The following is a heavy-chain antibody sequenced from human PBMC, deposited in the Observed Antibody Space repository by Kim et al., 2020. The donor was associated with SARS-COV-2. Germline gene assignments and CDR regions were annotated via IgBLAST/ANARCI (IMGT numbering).Heavy chain of an antibody. V-gene: IGHV5-51*01. J-gene: IGHJ6*02. D-gene: IGHD2-15*01. CDR1: GYSFTSYW. CDR2: IYPGDSDT. Sequence: GESLKISCKGSGYSFTSYWIGWVRQMPGKGLEWMGIIYPGDSDTRYSPSFQGQVTISADKSISPAYLQWSSLKASDTAMYYCARQKVVAATLSYYYYGMDVWGQGTTVTVSS. CDR3: ARQKVVAATLSYYYYGMDV.